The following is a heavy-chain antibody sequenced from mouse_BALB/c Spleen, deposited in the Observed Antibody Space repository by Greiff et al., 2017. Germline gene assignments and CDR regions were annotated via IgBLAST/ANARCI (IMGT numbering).Heavy chain of an antibody. CDR2: IYPGDGST. D-gene: IGHD2-14*01. J-gene: IGHJ2*01. CDR3: ARWYRYEFDY. CDR1: GYTFTSYY. V-gene: IGHV1-85*01. Sequence: QVQLQQSGPELVKPGASVKMSCKASGYTFTSYYIHWVKQRPGQGLEWIGWIYPGDGSTKYNEKFKGKATLTVDESSSTAYMQLSSLTSEDSAVYYCARWYRYEFDYWGQGTTLTVSS.